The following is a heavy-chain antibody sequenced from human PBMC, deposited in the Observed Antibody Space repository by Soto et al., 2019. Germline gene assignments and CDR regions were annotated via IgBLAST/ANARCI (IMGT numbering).Heavy chain of an antibody. CDR1: GFTLRTCW. Sequence: WGSLRLSCVASGFTLRTCWMTWVRQAPGKGLEWVANIKEAGREEYFAAAVKGRFTISRDNANHSVYLQMYRLSDANTVFYCLAQGGHGGTRFKYYYGFDVWVRGTTVTLSS. V-gene: IGHV3-7*03. CDR2: IKEAGREE. J-gene: IGHJ6*02. D-gene: IGHD3-10*01. CDR3: AQGGHGGTRFKYYYGFDV.